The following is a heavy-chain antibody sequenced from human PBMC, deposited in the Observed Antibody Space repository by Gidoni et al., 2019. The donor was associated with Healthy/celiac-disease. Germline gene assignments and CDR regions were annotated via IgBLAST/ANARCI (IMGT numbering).Heavy chain of an antibody. Sequence: EVQLVESGGGLVQPGGSLRLSCAASGFTFRSYSMNWVRQAPGKGLEWVSYISSSSSTIYYADSVKGRFTISRDNAKNSLYLQMNSLRDEDTAVYYCARADYDFWSDATGGAFDIWGQGTMVTVSS. CDR3: ARADYDFWSDATGGAFDI. J-gene: IGHJ3*02. V-gene: IGHV3-48*02. CDR2: ISSSSSTI. D-gene: IGHD3-3*01. CDR1: GFTFRSYS.